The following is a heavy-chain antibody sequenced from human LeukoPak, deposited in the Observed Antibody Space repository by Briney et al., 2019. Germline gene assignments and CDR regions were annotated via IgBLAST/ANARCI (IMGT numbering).Heavy chain of an antibody. CDR2: ISVYNGHT. CDR1: GYTFTGYY. Sequence: GASVKVSCKASGYTFTGYYMHWVRQAPGQGLEWMGWISVYNGHTNYAQKLQGRVTMTTDTSTSTAYMELRSLRSDDTAVYYCARAGRWELPRNAYDIWGQGTMVTVSS. D-gene: IGHD1-26*01. V-gene: IGHV1-18*04. CDR3: ARAGRWELPRNAYDI. J-gene: IGHJ3*02.